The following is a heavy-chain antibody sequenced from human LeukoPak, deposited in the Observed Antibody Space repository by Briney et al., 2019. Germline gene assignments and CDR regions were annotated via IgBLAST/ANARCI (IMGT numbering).Heavy chain of an antibody. CDR2: ISGSGGST. D-gene: IGHD5-18*01. CDR1: GFTFSSYA. V-gene: IGHV3-23*01. CDR3: ARYSYVFLSHYYYYYYMDV. J-gene: IGHJ6*03. Sequence: PGGSLRLSCAASGFTFSSYAMTWVRQAPGKGLEWVSAISGSGGSTYFADSVKGRFTISRDNSKNTLYLQMNSLRAEDTAVYYCARYSYVFLSHYYYYYYMDVWGKGTTVTVSS.